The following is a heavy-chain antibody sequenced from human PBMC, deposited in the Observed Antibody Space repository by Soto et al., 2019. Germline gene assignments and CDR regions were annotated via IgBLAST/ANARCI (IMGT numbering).Heavy chain of an antibody. CDR2: FDPEDGET. D-gene: IGHD3-22*01. Sequence: ASVKVSCRVSGYRLTELSMHWVRQAPGKGLEWMGGFDPEDGETIYAQKFQGRVTMTEDTSTDTAYMELSSLRSEDTAVYYCATVASEYDSSGYYYHWGQGTLVTVSS. V-gene: IGHV1-24*01. J-gene: IGHJ4*02. CDR3: ATVASEYDSSGYYYH. CDR1: GYRLTELS.